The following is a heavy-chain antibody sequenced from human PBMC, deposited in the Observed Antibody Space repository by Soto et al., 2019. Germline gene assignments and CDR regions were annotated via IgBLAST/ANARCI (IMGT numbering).Heavy chain of an antibody. Sequence: GASVKVSCKASGYTFTSYDINWVRQATGQGLEWMGWMNPNSGNTGYAQKFQGRVTMTRNTSISTAYMELSSLRSEDTAVYYCARGRVYCSGCYGLAHYYMDFWGKGTTVTVSS. V-gene: IGHV1-8*01. CDR1: GYTFTSYD. CDR2: MNPNSGNT. D-gene: IGHD6-19*01. J-gene: IGHJ6*03. CDR3: ARGRVYCSGCYGLAHYYMDF.